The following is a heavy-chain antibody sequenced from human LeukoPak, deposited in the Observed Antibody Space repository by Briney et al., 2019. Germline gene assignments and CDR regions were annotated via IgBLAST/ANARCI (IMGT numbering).Heavy chain of an antibody. J-gene: IGHJ4*02. CDR3: ARVARCSGGSCYPLSQFDY. Sequence: ASVKVSCKASGYTFTGYYMHWVRQAPGQGLEWMGRISPNSGGTNYAQKFQGRVTMTRDTSISTAYMELSRLRSDDTAVYYCARVARCSGGSCYPLSQFDYWGQGTLVTVSS. V-gene: IGHV1-2*06. CDR2: ISPNSGGT. D-gene: IGHD2-15*01. CDR1: GYTFTGYY.